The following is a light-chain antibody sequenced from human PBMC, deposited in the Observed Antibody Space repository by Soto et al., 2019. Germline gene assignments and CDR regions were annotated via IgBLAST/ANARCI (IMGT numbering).Light chain of an antibody. CDR3: QQYNSFSKT. J-gene: IGKJ1*01. CDR2: AAS. Sequence: DIQMTQSPSRLSASVGDRVTITCRASQSIGYWLAWYQQKPGKAPNLLIYAASTLETGVPSRFSGSGYGTEFTLTIASLQPDDSASYYCQQYNSFSKTFGRGTTV. CDR1: QSIGYW. V-gene: IGKV1-5*01.